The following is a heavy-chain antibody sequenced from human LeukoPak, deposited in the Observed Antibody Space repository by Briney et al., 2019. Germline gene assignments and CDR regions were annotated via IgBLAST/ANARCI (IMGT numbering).Heavy chain of an antibody. CDR2: VYYSGST. Sequence: SETLSLTCAVYGGSFTTYHWNWIRQPPGKGLEWIGYVYYSGSTNYNPSLKSRVTMSVDTSKNQFSLKLTSLTAADTAVYYCARGGTRRITAVAGVTFDYWGQGTLVTVSS. CDR1: GGSFTTYH. D-gene: IGHD6-19*01. V-gene: IGHV4-59*01. J-gene: IGHJ4*02. CDR3: ARGGTRRITAVAGVTFDY.